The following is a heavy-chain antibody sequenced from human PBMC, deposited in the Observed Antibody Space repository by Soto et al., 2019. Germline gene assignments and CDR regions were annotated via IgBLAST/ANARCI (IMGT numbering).Heavy chain of an antibody. Sequence: QLQLQESGPGLVKPSETLSLTCTVSGGSISSSSYYWGWIRQPPGKGLEWIGSIYYRGNTYYNPPLKGRVTLPVDTSKNPLSLKLSSVTAADTAVYYCAREGGGYCSGGSCQVDYWGQGTLVTVSS. D-gene: IGHD2-15*01. V-gene: IGHV4-39*02. J-gene: IGHJ4*02. CDR3: AREGGGYCSGGSCQVDY. CDR2: IYYRGNT. CDR1: GGSISSSSYY.